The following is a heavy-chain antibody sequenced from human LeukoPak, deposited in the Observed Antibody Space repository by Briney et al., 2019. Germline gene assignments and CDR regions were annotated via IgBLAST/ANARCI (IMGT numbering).Heavy chain of an antibody. V-gene: IGHV3-23*01. Sequence: GGSLRLSCAASGFTFSSYAMSWVRQAPGKGLEWVSAISGSGGSTYYADSVKGRFTISRDNSKNMLYLQMNSLRAEDTAVYYCAKGVAYTRGITTYDYWGQGTLVTVSS. D-gene: IGHD3-16*01. CDR2: ISGSGGST. CDR3: AKGVAYTRGITTYDY. CDR1: GFTFSSYA. J-gene: IGHJ4*02.